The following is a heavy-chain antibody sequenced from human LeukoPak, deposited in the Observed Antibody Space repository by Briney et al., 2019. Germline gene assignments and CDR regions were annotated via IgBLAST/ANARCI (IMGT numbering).Heavy chain of an antibody. D-gene: IGHD3-22*01. CDR2: ISYDGSNK. CDR3: ASDLITMIAVSNAFDI. CDR1: GFTFSSYG. Sequence: PGGSLRLSCAASGFTFSSYGMHWARQAPGKGLEWVAVISYDGSNKYYADSVKGRFTISRDNSKNTLYLQMNSLRAEDTAVYYCASDLITMIAVSNAFDIWGQGTMVTVSS. J-gene: IGHJ3*02. V-gene: IGHV3-30*03.